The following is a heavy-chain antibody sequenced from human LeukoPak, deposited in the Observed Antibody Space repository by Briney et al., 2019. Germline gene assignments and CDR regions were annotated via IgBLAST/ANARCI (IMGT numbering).Heavy chain of an antibody. Sequence: SETLSLTCAVYGGSFSGYYWSWIRQPPGKGLEWIGEINHSGSTNYNPSLKSRVTISVDTSKNQFSLKLSSVTAADTAVYYCARQQGFNGPYYYDSSGYSYAFDIWGQGTMVTVSS. CDR2: INHSGST. CDR1: GGSFSGYY. J-gene: IGHJ3*02. CDR3: ARQQGFNGPYYYDSSGYSYAFDI. V-gene: IGHV4-34*01. D-gene: IGHD3-22*01.